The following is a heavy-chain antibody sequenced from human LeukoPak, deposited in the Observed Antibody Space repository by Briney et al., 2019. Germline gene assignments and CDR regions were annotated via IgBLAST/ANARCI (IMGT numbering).Heavy chain of an antibody. CDR2: ISGDGGST. V-gene: IGHV3-23*01. CDR3: ARPNGKYCSGGSCYVDY. J-gene: IGHJ4*02. CDR1: GFTFSGRA. Sequence: PGGSLRLSCAASGFTFSGRAITWVRQAPGKGLECASVISGDGGSTYHADSVRGRFTISRDNSKNTLYLQMNSLRAEDTAVYYCARPNGKYCSGGSCYVDYWGQGTLVTVSS. D-gene: IGHD2-15*01.